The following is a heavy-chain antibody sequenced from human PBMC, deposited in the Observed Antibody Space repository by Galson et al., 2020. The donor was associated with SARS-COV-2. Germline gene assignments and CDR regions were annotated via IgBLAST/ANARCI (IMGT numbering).Heavy chain of an antibody. CDR2: ISSSSSYI. D-gene: IGHD4-17*01. V-gene: IGHV3-21*01. CDR1: GFTFSSYS. Sequence: GGSLRLSCAASGFTFSSYSMNWVRQAPGKGLEWVSSISSSSSYIYYADSVKGRFTISRDNAKNSLYLQMHSLRAEDSAVYYCARRGGESQHCVYDYWGQGTLVAV. J-gene: IGHJ4*02. CDR3: ARRGGESQHCVYDY.